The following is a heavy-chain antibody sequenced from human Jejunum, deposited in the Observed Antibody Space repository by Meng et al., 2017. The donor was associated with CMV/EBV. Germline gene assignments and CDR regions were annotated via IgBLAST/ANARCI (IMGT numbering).Heavy chain of an antibody. J-gene: IGHJ4*02. D-gene: IGHD3/OR15-3a*01. V-gene: IGHV4-39*07. CDR2: FYYSGIT. Sequence: WVRQPPGKGLELIGSFYYSGITYSNPSLKSRVTMSADASKNQFSLRLSSVTVADTALYYCVRDNRFLDLLSGRCEGSWPCNYFDRWGQGTLVTVSS. CDR3: VRDNRFLDLLSGRCEGSWPCNYFDR.